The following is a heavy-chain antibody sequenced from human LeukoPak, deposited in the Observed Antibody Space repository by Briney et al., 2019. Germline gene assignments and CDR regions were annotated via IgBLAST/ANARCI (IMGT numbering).Heavy chain of an antibody. Sequence: GASVTVSCKASGYTFTYYYIYWVRQAPGQGREWMGLINPSGGGTRYAQNFQGRVTMTRDTSTSTVSMELSSLRSEDTAMYYCARGPYSSGWYGLDYWGQGTLVTVSS. CDR2: INPSGGGT. CDR3: ARGPYSSGWYGLDY. J-gene: IGHJ4*02. CDR1: GYTFTYYY. D-gene: IGHD6-19*01. V-gene: IGHV1-46*01.